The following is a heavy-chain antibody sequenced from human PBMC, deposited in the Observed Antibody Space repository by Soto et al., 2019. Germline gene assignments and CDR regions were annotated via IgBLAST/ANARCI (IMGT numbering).Heavy chain of an antibody. CDR2: ISGGGDTT. V-gene: IGHV3-23*01. J-gene: IGHJ5*02. CDR1: GFTFNNYA. D-gene: IGHD4-4*01. CDR3: AKGSYTNYNWFDP. Sequence: PGGSLRLSCAASGFTFNNYAMTWVRQAPGKGLEWVSAISGGGDTTSYADSVKGRFTVSRDNSKNTLYLQMNSLRVEDTAVYYCAKGSYTNYNWFDPWGQGTLVTVSS.